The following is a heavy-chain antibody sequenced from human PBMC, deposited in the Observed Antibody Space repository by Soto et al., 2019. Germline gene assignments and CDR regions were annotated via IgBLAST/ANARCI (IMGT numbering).Heavy chain of an antibody. CDR3: ARGFSSIAVAGDFDY. V-gene: IGHV1-18*01. CDR2: VSGYSGST. J-gene: IGHJ4*02. CDR1: GYTFSNYG. Sequence: GASVKVSCKTSGYTFSNYGVTWVRQAPGQGLEWVGRVSGYSGSTSYAQKFQGRVTMTRDTSTSTVYMELSSLRSEDTAVYYCARGFSSIAVAGDFDYWGQGTLVTVSS. D-gene: IGHD6-19*01.